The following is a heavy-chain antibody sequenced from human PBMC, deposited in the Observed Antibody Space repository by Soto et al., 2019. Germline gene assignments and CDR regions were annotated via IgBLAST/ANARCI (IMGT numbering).Heavy chain of an antibody. D-gene: IGHD2-21*01. CDR3: ARGPREAYYFDY. Sequence: ASVKVSCKASGYTFTTYYMHWVRQAPGQGLEWMGIINPSGGSTSYAQKFQGRVTMTRDTSKNQFSLKLSSVTAADTAVYYCARGPREAYYFDYWGQGTLVTVSS. V-gene: IGHV1-46*01. CDR2: INPSGGST. CDR1: GYTFTTYY. J-gene: IGHJ4*02.